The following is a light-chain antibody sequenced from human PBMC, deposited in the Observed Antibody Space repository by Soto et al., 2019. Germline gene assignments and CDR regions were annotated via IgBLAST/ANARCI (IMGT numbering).Light chain of an antibody. CDR3: QQSYSTPRT. CDR2: AAS. Sequence: DIQMTQSPCSLSASVVGRVTVTCRASQSISSYLNWYQQKPGKAPKLLIYAASSLQSGVPSRFSGSGSGTDFTLTISSLQPEDFATYYCQQSYSTPRTFGQGTKVDIK. CDR1: QSISSY. J-gene: IGKJ1*01. V-gene: IGKV1-39*01.